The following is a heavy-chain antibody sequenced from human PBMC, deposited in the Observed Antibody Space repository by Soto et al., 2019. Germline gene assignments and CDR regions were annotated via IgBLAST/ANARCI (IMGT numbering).Heavy chain of an antibody. CDR1: GFTFSSYS. D-gene: IGHD3-22*01. V-gene: IGHV3-48*01. CDR2: ISSSSSTI. J-gene: IGHJ3*02. CDR3: ARDYYYSSGYPLEPFAI. Sequence: PGGSLRLSCASSGFTFSSYSMNWVRQAPGKGLEWVSYISSSSSTIYYADSVKGRFTISRDNAKNSLYLQMNSLRAEDTAVYYCARDYYYSSGYPLEPFAIRSQGTMVTVSS.